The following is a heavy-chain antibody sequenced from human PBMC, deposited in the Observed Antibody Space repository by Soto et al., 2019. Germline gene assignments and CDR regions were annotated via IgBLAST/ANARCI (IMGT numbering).Heavy chain of an antibody. CDR2: IIPIFGTA. CDR3: ARDSVDTAMAAYYYYYGMDV. J-gene: IGHJ6*02. V-gene: IGHV1-69*13. CDR1: GGTFSSYA. D-gene: IGHD5-18*01. Sequence: SVKVSCKASGGTFSSYAIIWVRQAPGPGLEWMGGIIPIFGTANYAQKFQGRVTITADESTSTAYMELSSLRSEDTAVYYCARDSVDTAMAAYYYYYGMDVWGQGTTVTVSS.